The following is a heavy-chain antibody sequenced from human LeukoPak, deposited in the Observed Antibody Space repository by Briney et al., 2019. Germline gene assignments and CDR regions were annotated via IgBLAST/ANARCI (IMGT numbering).Heavy chain of an antibody. J-gene: IGHJ4*02. V-gene: IGHV3-74*01. CDR1: GFTFSSYN. CDR3: ATSSYGGNFGLFDY. CDR2: INYEGSTT. D-gene: IGHD4-23*01. Sequence: GGSLRLSCAASGFTFSSYNMNWVRQVPGKGLVWVSRINYEGSTTSYADSVKGRFTISRDNAKNTLYLQMNSLRAEDTSVYYCATSSYGGNFGLFDYWGQGILVTVSS.